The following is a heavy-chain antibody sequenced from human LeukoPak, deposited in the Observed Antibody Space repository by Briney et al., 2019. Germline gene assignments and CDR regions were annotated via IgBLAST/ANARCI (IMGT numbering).Heavy chain of an antibody. CDR2: IYTSDNT. Sequence: PSETLSLTCTVSDVSISGYYWTWIRQPAGKGLEWIGRIYTSDNTIYNPSLRSRVTMSVDTSKNQFSLKLSSVTAADTAVYYCARGFVPAGMARYHYMDVWGKGTTVTVSS. D-gene: IGHD2-2*01. CDR3: ARGFVPAGMARYHYMDV. V-gene: IGHV4-4*07. CDR1: DVSISGYY. J-gene: IGHJ6*03.